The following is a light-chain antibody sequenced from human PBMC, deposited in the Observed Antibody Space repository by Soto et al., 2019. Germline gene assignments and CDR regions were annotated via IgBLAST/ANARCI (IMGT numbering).Light chain of an antibody. Sequence: QSVLTQPPSASGSPGQSVTISCTGTSSDVGGYNYVSWYQQHPGKAPKLMIYEVSKRPSGVPDRFSGSRSGNTASLTVSGLQAEDEAEYYCSSYAGSNNPYVFATGTKLTVL. J-gene: IGLJ1*01. CDR1: SSDVGGYNY. V-gene: IGLV2-8*01. CDR2: EVS. CDR3: SSYAGSNNPYV.